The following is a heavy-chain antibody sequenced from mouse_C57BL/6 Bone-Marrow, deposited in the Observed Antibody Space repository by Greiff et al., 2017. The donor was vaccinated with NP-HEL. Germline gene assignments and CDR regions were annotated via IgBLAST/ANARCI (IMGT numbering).Heavy chain of an antibody. CDR3: ARTYYYAMDY. Sequence: QVQLQQPGAELVRPGSSVKLSCKASGYTFTSYWMHWVKQRPIQGLEWIGNIDPSDSGTHYNQKFKDKATLTVDKSSSTAYMQLSSLTSEDSAVYYCARTYYYAMDYWGQGTSVTVSS. J-gene: IGHJ4*01. CDR2: IDPSDSGT. V-gene: IGHV1-52*01. CDR1: GYTFTSYW.